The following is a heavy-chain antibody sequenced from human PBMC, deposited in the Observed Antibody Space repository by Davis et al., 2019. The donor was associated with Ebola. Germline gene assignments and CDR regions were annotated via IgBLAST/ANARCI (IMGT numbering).Heavy chain of an antibody. Sequence: AASVKVSCKASGYTFTSYGITWVRQAPGQGLEWMGWINPHNGNTNYAQNVQGRVIMTSDTATTTAYMEVGSLRSDDTAVYYCAPVPGPYSGYAQGDYWGQGTLVTVSS. CDR1: GYTFTSYG. CDR2: INPHNGNT. V-gene: IGHV1-18*04. CDR3: APVPGPYSGYAQGDY. D-gene: IGHD5-12*01. J-gene: IGHJ4*02.